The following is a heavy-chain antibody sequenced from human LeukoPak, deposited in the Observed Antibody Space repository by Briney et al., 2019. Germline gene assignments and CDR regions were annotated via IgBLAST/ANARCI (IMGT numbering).Heavy chain of an antibody. CDR1: GGSFSGYY. CDR2: INHSGST. V-gene: IGHV4-34*01. J-gene: IGHJ6*03. Sequence: PSETLSLTCAVYGGSFSGYYWSWIRQPPGKGLEWIGEINHSGSTNYNPSLKSRVTISVDTSKNQFSLKLSSVTAADTAVYYCARQPGYAPRYYYYYYMDVWGKGTTVTISS. CDR3: ARQPGYAPRYYYYYYMDV. D-gene: IGHD1-14*01.